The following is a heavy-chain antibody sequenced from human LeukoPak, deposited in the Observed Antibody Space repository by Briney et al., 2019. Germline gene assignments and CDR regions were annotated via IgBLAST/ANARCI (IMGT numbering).Heavy chain of an antibody. J-gene: IGHJ5*01. CDR3: ARLKDAVTIFDC. V-gene: IGHV3-7*01. CDR2: IKEDGSDK. CDR1: GFTFSNYW. Sequence: PGGSLRLSCIASGFTFSNYWMSWVRQAPGKGLEWVASIKEDGSDKYYVDSVKGRLTISRDNTKNSLFVQMSSLRAEDTAVYYCARLKDAVTIFDCWGQGILVTVSS. D-gene: IGHD4-17*01.